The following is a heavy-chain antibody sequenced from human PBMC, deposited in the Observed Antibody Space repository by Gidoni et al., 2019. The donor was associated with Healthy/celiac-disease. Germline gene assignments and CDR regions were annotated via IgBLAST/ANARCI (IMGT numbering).Heavy chain of an antibody. Sequence: EVHLLEYGGGLVQPRGSLRLSCAAARVTFRSHAMSWVRQAPGKGLEWGSAIGGSGGSTYYADSVKGRLTSSRDNSKNTLYLEMNSLRSGDTAVYYCAKSQLRVVVVVPAAINDYWGQGTLVTVSS. CDR3: AKSQLRVVVVVPAAINDY. CDR1: RVTFRSHA. CDR2: IGGSGGST. V-gene: IGHV3-23*01. J-gene: IGHJ4*02. D-gene: IGHD2-2*01.